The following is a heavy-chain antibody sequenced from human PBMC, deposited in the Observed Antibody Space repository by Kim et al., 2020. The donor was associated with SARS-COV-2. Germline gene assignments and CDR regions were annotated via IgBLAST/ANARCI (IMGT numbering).Heavy chain of an antibody. CDR1: GFTSSRFG. J-gene: IGHJ4*02. CDR2: IRPDGSIK. D-gene: IGHD1-26*01. V-gene: IGHV3-30*02. Sequence: GGSLRLSCAMSGFTSSRFGMHWVRQAPGKGLEWVAFIRPDGSIKHQADSVNGRFTVSRDNSMNTLFLQMNSLRAEDTAVYFCARDGISGLDNWGQGSLVTVSS. CDR3: ARDGISGLDN.